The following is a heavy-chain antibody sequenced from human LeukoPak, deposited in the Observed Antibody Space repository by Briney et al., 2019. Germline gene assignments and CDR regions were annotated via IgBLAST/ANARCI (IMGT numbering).Heavy chain of an antibody. CDR1: GFTFSSYA. V-gene: IGHV3-30-3*01. Sequence: PGGSLRLSCAASGFTFSSYAMHWVRQAPGKGLEWVAVISYDGSNKYYADSVKGRFTISRDNSKNTLYLQMNSLRAEDTAVYYCAREFYYGSGKVYYGMDVWGQGTTVTVSS. CDR2: ISYDGSNK. J-gene: IGHJ6*02. D-gene: IGHD3-10*01. CDR3: AREFYYGSGKVYYGMDV.